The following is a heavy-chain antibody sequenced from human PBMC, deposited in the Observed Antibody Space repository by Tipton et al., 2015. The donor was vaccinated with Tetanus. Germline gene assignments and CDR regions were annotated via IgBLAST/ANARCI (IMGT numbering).Heavy chain of an antibody. CDR2: ILYTGST. V-gene: IGHV4-31*03. Sequence: TLSLTCTVSGGSISTGGFYWSWIRQHPGKGLEWIGYILYTGSTYNTPSLQSRVTISVDTSKNQFSLQLAFVTAADTAIYYCARERIEAFYYHGLDVWGPGTTVTVSS. CDR3: ARERIEAFYYHGLDV. J-gene: IGHJ6*02. D-gene: IGHD2-21*01. CDR1: GGSISTGGFY.